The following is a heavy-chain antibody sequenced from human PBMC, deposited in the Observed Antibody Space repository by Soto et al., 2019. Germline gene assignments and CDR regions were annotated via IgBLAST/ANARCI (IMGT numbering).Heavy chain of an antibody. CDR1: GGSISSYY. D-gene: IGHD3-10*02. J-gene: IGHJ5*02. Sequence: QVQLQESGPGLVKPSETLSLTCTVSGGSISSYYWSWIRQPPGKGLEWIGFIFYSGSTSYNPSLRRGVTISRDTSGYQCSLKVNAVAAAGTAVDYWAGMVGDPVRSFGAWGRGTLVAVSS. CDR3: AGMVGDPVRSFGA. CDR2: IFYSGST. V-gene: IGHV4-59*01.